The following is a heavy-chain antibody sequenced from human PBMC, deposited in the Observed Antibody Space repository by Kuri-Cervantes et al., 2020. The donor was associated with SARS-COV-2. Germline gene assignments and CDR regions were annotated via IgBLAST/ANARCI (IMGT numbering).Heavy chain of an antibody. J-gene: IGHJ5*02. CDR1: GFTFSSYG. Sequence: GESLKISCAASGFTFSSYGMHWVRQAPGKGLEWVAVIWYDGSNKYYADSVKGRFTISRDNSKNTLYLQMNSLRAEDTAVYYCARNGESNYFDPWGQGTLVTVSS. V-gene: IGHV3-33*08. CDR2: IWYDGSNK. D-gene: IGHD5-24*01. CDR3: ARNGESNYFDP.